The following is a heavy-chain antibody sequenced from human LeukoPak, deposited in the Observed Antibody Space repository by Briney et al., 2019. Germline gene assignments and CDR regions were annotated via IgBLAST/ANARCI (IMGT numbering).Heavy chain of an antibody. Sequence: PSETLSLTCTVSGGSISSYYWSWIRHPPGKGLEWIGYIYYSGSTNYNPSLKSRVTISVDTSKNQFSLKLSSVTAADTAVYYCARDETMVRGVPYYGMDVWGQGTTVTVSS. CDR2: IYYSGST. V-gene: IGHV4-59*01. CDR1: GGSISSYY. J-gene: IGHJ6*02. D-gene: IGHD3-10*01. CDR3: ARDETMVRGVPYYGMDV.